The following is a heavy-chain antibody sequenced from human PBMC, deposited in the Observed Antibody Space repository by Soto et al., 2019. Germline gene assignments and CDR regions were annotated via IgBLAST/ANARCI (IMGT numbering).Heavy chain of an antibody. Sequence: QVQLVESGGGVVQPGRSLRLSCAASGFTFSSYGMHWVRQAPGKGLEWVTVIWYDGSNKYYADSVKGRFTISRDNSKNTLYLQMNSLRAEDTAVCYCARDRGPFNGNDWPHDDYGMDVW. CDR1: GFTFSSYG. V-gene: IGHV3-33*01. CDR2: IWYDGSNK. CDR3: ARDRGPFNGNDWPHDDYGMDV. D-gene: IGHD1-20*01. J-gene: IGHJ6*01.